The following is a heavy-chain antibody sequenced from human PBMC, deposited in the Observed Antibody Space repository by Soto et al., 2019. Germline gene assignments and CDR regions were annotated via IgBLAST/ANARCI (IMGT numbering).Heavy chain of an antibody. CDR1: GGTFSSYA. CDR2: IIPIFGTA. V-gene: IGHV1-69*12. Sequence: QVQLVQSGAEVKKPGSSVKVSCKASGGTFSSYAISWVRQAPGQGLEWMGGIIPIFGTANYAQKFQGRVTITAYESTSSAYMELSSLRSEDTAVYYCASHGLRAARRDYYYYGMDVWGQGTTVTVSS. D-gene: IGHD6-6*01. CDR3: ASHGLRAARRDYYYYGMDV. J-gene: IGHJ6*02.